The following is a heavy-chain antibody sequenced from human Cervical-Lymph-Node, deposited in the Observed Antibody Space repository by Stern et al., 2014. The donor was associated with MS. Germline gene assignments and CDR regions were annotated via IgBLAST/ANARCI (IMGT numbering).Heavy chain of an antibody. CDR3: AGPRYNY. CDR2: IVPMSGTT. J-gene: IGHJ4*02. CDR1: GGTFISYA. Sequence: VQLVESGGEVKKPGSSVKVSCKASGGTFISYAMTWVRQAPGQGLEWMGDIVPMSGTTNYAQIFQDRVRITANKSTNTAYMELSNLTSEDTAIYFCAGPRYNYWGQGTLVLVSS. D-gene: IGHD5-18*01. V-gene: IGHV1-69*06.